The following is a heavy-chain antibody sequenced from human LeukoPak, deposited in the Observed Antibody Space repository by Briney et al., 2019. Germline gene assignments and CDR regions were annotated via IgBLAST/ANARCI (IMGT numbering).Heavy chain of an antibody. Sequence: PSETLSLTCTVSGYSISSGYYWGWIRQPPGKGLEWIGSIYHSGSTYYNPSLKSRVTISVDTSKNQFSLKLSSVTAADTAVYYCARSGFPDAFDIWGQGTMVTVSS. J-gene: IGHJ3*02. V-gene: IGHV4-38-2*02. D-gene: IGHD1-26*01. CDR2: IYHSGST. CDR3: ARSGFPDAFDI. CDR1: GYSISSGYY.